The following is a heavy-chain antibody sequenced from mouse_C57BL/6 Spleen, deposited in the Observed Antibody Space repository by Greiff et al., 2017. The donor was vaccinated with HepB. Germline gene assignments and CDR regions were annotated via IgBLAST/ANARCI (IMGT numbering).Heavy chain of an antibody. CDR3: ARHKESPIITDYAMDY. V-gene: IGHV1-62-2*01. CDR2: FYPGSGSI. D-gene: IGHD1-1*01. J-gene: IGHJ4*01. Sequence: QVQLQQSGAELVKPGASVKLSCKASGYTFTEYTIHWVKQRSGQGLEWIGWFYPGSGSIKYNEKFKDKATLTADKSSSTVYMELRRWTSEDSAVYFYARHKESPIITDYAMDYWGQGTSVTVSS. CDR1: GYTFTEYT.